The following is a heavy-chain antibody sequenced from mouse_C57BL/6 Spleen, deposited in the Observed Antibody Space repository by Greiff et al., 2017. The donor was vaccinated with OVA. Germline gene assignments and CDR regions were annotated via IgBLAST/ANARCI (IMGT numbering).Heavy chain of an antibody. V-gene: IGHV1-7*01. Sequence: VKLQQSGAELAKPGASVKLSCTASGYTFTSYWLHWVKQRPGPGLEWIGYINPSSGYTKYNQKFKDKATLTADKSSSTAYMQLSSLTYEDSAVYYCARINIYYDYDDAMDYWGQGTSVTVSS. CDR1: GYTFTSYW. J-gene: IGHJ4*01. CDR3: ARINIYYDYDDAMDY. CDR2: INPSSGYT. D-gene: IGHD2-4*01.